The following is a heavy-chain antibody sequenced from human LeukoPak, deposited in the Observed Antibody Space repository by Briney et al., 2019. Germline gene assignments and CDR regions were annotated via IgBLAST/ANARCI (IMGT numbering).Heavy chain of an antibody. CDR1: GFTFSSYW. CDR2: IKQDGSEK. CDR3: AKGIVGATKFDY. V-gene: IGHV3-7*03. J-gene: IGHJ4*02. D-gene: IGHD1-26*01. Sequence: GGSLRLSCAASGFTFSSYWMSWVRQAPGKGLEWVANIKQDGSEKYYVDSVKGRFTISRDNAKNTVFLQMNSLRAEDTALYYCAKGIVGATKFDYWAQGSLVTVSS.